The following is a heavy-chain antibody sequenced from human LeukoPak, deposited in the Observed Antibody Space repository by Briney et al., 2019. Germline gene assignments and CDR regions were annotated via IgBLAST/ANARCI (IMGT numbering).Heavy chain of an antibody. V-gene: IGHV1-2*02. CDR3: ASEGSGYYSFDY. J-gene: IGHJ4*02. Sequence: ASVKVSCKASGYTFISYGISWVRQAPGQGLEWMGWINPNSGGTNYAQKFQGRVTMTRDTSISTAYMELSRLRSDDTAVYYCASEGSGYYSFDYWGQGTLVTVSS. CDR2: INPNSGGT. CDR1: GYTFISYG. D-gene: IGHD3-22*01.